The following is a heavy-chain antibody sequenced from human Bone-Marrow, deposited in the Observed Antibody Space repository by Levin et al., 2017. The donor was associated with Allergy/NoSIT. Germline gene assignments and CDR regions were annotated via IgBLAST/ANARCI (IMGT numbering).Heavy chain of an antibody. Sequence: GESLKISCAASGLSLGNFAMDWIRQAPGKGLEWVSSISKNGDTYYADSVKGRFTMSRDNAKDTVFLQMNSLSGDDTAVYYCAREPLGVSMVVERAWFDPWGQGTQVTVSS. CDR3: AREPLGVSMVVERAWFDP. V-gene: IGHV3-23*01. CDR2: ISKNGDT. D-gene: IGHD2-15*01. J-gene: IGHJ5*02. CDR1: GLSLGNFA.